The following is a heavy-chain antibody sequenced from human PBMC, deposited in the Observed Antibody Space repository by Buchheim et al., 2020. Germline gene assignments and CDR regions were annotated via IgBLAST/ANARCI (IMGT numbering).Heavy chain of an antibody. CDR2: IYTSGST. V-gene: IGHV4-61*02. CDR1: GGSISSGSYY. D-gene: IGHD3-10*01. J-gene: IGHJ6*02. CDR3: ARDRESQETARRGFPYYYYYGMDV. Sequence: QVQLQESGPGLVKPSQTLSLTCTVSGGSISSGSYYWSWIRQPAGKGLEWIGRIYTSGSTNYNPSLKSRVTISVDTSKNQFSLKLSSVTAADTAVYYCARDRESQETARRGFPYYYYYGMDVWGQGTT.